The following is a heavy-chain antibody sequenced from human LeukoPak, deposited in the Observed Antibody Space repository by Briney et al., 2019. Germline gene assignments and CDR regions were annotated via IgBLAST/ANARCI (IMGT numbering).Heavy chain of an antibody. V-gene: IGHV4-39*07. CDR2: IYYSGST. CDR1: GGSISSSSYY. J-gene: IGHJ4*02. Sequence: SETLSLTCTVSGGSISSSSYYWGWIRQPPGKGLEWIGSIYYSGSTYYNPSLKSRVTISVDTSKNQFSLKLSSVTAADTAVYYCASGRYFDWLLPFDYWGQGTLVTVSS. CDR3: ASGRYFDWLLPFDY. D-gene: IGHD3-9*01.